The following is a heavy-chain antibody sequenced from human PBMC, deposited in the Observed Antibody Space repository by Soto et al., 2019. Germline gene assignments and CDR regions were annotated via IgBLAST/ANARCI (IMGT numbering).Heavy chain of an antibody. CDR1: GGTFSRYT. CDR2: IIPIFGTA. Sequence: QVQLVQSGAEVKKPGSSVKVSCKASGGTFSRYTISWVRQAPGQGLEWMGGIIPIFGTANYAQKFQGRVTITADESTSTDYMELSRLRSEDTAVYYCARQFDYDSSGYYYAYWGQGTLVTVSS. J-gene: IGHJ4*02. CDR3: ARQFDYDSSGYYYAY. V-gene: IGHV1-69*01. D-gene: IGHD3-22*01.